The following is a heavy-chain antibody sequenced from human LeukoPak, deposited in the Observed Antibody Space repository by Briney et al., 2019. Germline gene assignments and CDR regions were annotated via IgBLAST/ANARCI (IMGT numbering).Heavy chain of an antibody. D-gene: IGHD3-9*01. CDR2: IIPIFGTA. CDR3: ARGNYDILTGYVE. Sequence: SVKVSCKASGGTFSSYAISWVRQAPGQGLEWRGGIIPIFGTANYAQKFQGRVTITTDESTSTAYMELSSLRSEDTAVYYCARGNYDILTGYVEWGQGTLVTVSS. V-gene: IGHV1-69*05. J-gene: IGHJ4*02. CDR1: GGTFSSYA.